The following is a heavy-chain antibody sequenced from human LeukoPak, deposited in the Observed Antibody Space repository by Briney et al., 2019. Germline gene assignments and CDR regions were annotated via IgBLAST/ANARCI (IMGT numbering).Heavy chain of an antibody. J-gene: IGHJ4*02. D-gene: IGHD3-9*01. CDR3: ARAPFDSGDY. CDR2: IYYSGST. Sequence: SETLSLTCTVSGGSISSGDYYWSWIRQPPGKGLEWIGYIYYSGSTYCNPSLKSRVTISVDTSKNQFSLKLSSVTAADTAVYYCARAPFDSGDYWGQGTLVTVSS. CDR1: GGSISSGDYY. V-gene: IGHV4-30-4*01.